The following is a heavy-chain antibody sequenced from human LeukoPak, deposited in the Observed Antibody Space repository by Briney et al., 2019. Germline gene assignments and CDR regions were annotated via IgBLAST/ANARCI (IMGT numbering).Heavy chain of an antibody. J-gene: IGHJ4*02. CDR3: ARRRSYGDYVKRGPYFDY. CDR1: GASISNYY. V-gene: IGHV4-34*01. Sequence: SETLSLTCTVSGASISNYYWSWIRQPAGKGLEWIGEINHSGSTNYNPSLKSRVTISVDTSKNQFSLKLSSVTAADTAVYYCARRRSYGDYVKRGPYFDYWGQGTLVTVSS. CDR2: INHSGST. D-gene: IGHD4-17*01.